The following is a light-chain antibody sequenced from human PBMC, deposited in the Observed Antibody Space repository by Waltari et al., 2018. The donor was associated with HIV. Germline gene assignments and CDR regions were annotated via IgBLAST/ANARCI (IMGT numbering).Light chain of an antibody. V-gene: IGLV6-57*02. CDR1: SGSIASNF. J-gene: IGLJ3*02. Sequence: NFMLTQSHSVSESPGKTVTISCTGNSGSIASNFVQWSQQRPGSAPRNVIYEDNRRPSGVPDRFSGSIDTSSNSASLTISGLKTEDEADYYCQSLYGSNPVFGGGTKLTVL. CDR2: EDN. CDR3: QSLYGSNPV.